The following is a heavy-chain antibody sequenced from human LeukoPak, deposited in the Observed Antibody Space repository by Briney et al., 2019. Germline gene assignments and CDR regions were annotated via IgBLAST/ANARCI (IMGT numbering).Heavy chain of an antibody. Sequence: PSETLSLTCTVSGGSITSSPHYWGWIRQPPGKGLEWIASIYYTGSTYYNPSLKSRVTISVDTSKNQFSLKLSSVTAADTAVYYCARGTKYSRIPHYFDYWGQGTLVTVSS. V-gene: IGHV4-39*07. CDR3: ARGTKYSRIPHYFDY. J-gene: IGHJ4*02. D-gene: IGHD6-13*01. CDR1: GGSITSSPHY. CDR2: IYYTGST.